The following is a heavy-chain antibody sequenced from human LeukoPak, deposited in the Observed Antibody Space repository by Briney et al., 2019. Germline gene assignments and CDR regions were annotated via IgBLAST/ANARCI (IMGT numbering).Heavy chain of an antibody. D-gene: IGHD3-10*01. J-gene: IGHJ5*02. CDR2: IYYSGST. CDR3: AKSLYGSGSYYNWFDP. CDR1: GGSISSSSYY. V-gene: IGHV4-39*07. Sequence: PSETLSLTCTVSGGSISSSSYYWGWVRQPPEKGREWLGSIYYSGSTYYNPSLKSRVTISVDTSKNQFSLKLSSVTAADTGVYYCAKSLYGSGSYYNWFDPWGQGTLVTVSS.